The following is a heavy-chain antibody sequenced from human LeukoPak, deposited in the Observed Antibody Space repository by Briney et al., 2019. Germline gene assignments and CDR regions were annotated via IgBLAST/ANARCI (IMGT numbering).Heavy chain of an antibody. CDR3: ARGTAMPLYYYYMDV. CDR2: INPNSGGT. J-gene: IGHJ6*03. D-gene: IGHD5-18*01. CDR1: GYTFTGYY. Sequence: ASVKVSCKASGYTFTGYYMHWVRQAPGQGPEWMGRINPNSGGTNYAQKFQGRVTMTRDTSISTAYMELSRLRSDDTAVYYCARGTAMPLYYYYMDVWGKGTTVTVSS. V-gene: IGHV1-2*06.